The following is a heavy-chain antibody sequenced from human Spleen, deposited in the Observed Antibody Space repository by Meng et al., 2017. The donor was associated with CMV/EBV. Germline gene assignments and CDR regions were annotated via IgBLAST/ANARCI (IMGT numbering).Heavy chain of an antibody. D-gene: IGHD3-22*01. Sequence: GGSLRLSCAASGFTFDDYAMHWVRQAPGKGLEWVSGISWNSGSIGYADSVRGRFTISRDNAKNSLYLQMNSLRAEDTALYYCAKDSGAYDSSGYLHYFDYWGQGTLVTVSS. V-gene: IGHV3-9*01. CDR3: AKDSGAYDSSGYLHYFDY. J-gene: IGHJ4*02. CDR1: GFTFDDYA. CDR2: ISWNSGSI.